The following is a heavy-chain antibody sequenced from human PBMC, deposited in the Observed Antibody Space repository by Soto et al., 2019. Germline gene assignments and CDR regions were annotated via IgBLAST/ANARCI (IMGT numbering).Heavy chain of an antibody. CDR2: ISSSGSTI. D-gene: IGHD5-12*01. CDR3: ARAHLVYSGPHYYYYGMDV. J-gene: IGHJ6*02. Sequence: PGGSLRLSCAASGFTFSSYEMNWVRQAPGKGLEWVSYISSSGSTIYYADSVKGRFTISRDNAKNSLYLQMNSLRAEDTAVYYCARAHLVYSGPHYYYYGMDVWGQGTTVTVSS. CDR1: GFTFSSYE. V-gene: IGHV3-48*03.